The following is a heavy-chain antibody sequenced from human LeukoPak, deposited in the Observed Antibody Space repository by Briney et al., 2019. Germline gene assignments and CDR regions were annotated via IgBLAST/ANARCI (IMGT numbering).Heavy chain of an antibody. V-gene: IGHV3-64D*09. CDR1: GFTFSSYA. CDR2: ISSNGGST. Sequence: QAGGSLRLSCSASGFTFSSYAMHWVRQAPGKGLEYVSAISSNGGSTYYADSVKGRFTISRDNSKNTLYLQMSSLRAEDTAVYYCVKGTSYCSGGSCYRGARFWGQGTLVTVSS. CDR3: VKGTSYCSGGSCYRGARF. J-gene: IGHJ4*02. D-gene: IGHD2-15*01.